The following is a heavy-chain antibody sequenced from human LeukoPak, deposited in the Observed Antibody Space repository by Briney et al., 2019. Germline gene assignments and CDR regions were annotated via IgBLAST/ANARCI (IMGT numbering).Heavy chain of an antibody. J-gene: IGHJ4*02. CDR2: IYSGGST. Sequence: GGSLRLSCAASGFTFSNYAMHWVRQAPGKGLEWVSVIYSGGSTYYADSVKGRFTISRDNSKNTLYLQMNSLRAEDTAVYYCASLYYGGNNFDYWGQGTLVTVSS. D-gene: IGHD4-23*01. CDR3: ASLYYGGNNFDY. V-gene: IGHV3-66*01. CDR1: GFTFSNYA.